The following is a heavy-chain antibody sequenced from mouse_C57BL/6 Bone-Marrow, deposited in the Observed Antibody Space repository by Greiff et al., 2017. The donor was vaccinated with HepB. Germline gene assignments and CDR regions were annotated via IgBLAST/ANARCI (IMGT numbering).Heavy chain of an antibody. CDR2: IDPANGNT. CDR3: ARLTTVVASGYYFDY. V-gene: IGHV14-3*01. CDR1: GFNIKNTY. Sequence: EVQLQQSVAELVRPGASVKLSCTASGFNIKNTYMHWVKQRPEQGLEWIGRIDPANGNTKYAPKFQGKATITADTSSNTAYLQLSSLTSEDTAIYYCARLTTVVASGYYFDYWGQGTTLTVSS. D-gene: IGHD1-1*01. J-gene: IGHJ2*01.